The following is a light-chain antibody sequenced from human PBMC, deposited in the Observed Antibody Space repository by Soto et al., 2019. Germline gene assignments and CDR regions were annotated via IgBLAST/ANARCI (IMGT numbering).Light chain of an antibody. CDR1: SSNIGSNT. CDR3: AAWDDSLNGYV. J-gene: IGLJ1*01. V-gene: IGLV1-44*01. CDR2: SNN. Sequence: QSVLTQPPSASGTPGQRVTISCSGSSSNIGSNTVNWYQQLPGTAPKLLIYSNNHRPSGVPDRFSGSKSGTSASLAISGLQSEDEGDYYCAAWDDSLNGYVFGSGTKLTVL.